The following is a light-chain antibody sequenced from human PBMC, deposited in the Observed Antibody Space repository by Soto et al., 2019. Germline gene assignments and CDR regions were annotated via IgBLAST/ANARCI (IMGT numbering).Light chain of an antibody. V-gene: IGLV2-8*01. CDR1: SSDVGAYNS. Sequence: QSALTQPPSASGSPGQSVTISCTGTSSDVGAYNSVSWYQQHPGKAPKLMIYEVSKRPSRVPDRFSGSKSGNTASLTVSGLQAEDEGDYYCSSYAGSNNLVFGGGTKLTVL. CDR3: SSYAGSNNLV. J-gene: IGLJ3*02. CDR2: EVS.